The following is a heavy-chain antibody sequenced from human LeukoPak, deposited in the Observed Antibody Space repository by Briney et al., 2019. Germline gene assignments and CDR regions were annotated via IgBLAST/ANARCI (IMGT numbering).Heavy chain of an antibody. Sequence: GGSLRLSCTASGFTFGDYAMSWVRQAPGKGLEWVGFIRSKACGGTTEYAASVKGRFTISRDDSKSIAYLQMNSLKTEDTAVYYCTRVGVSLGTSFDYWGQGTLVTVSS. V-gene: IGHV3-49*04. J-gene: IGHJ4*02. CDR1: GFTFGDYA. D-gene: IGHD2-2*01. CDR2: IRSKACGGTT. CDR3: TRVGVSLGTSFDY.